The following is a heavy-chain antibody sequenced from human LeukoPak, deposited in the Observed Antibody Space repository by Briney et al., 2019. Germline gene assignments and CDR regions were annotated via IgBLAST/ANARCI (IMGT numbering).Heavy chain of an antibody. CDR3: ARSSTTMTTCDY. Sequence: PSETLSLTCTVSGDSIDKSTYYWGWIRQPPGQGLEWIGSIYYTGSTYYNPSLKSRVTVSVDTSKNQFSLKLSSVTAADTAVYYCARSSTTMTTCDYWGPGTLVTVSS. V-gene: IGHV4-39*01. CDR2: IYYTGST. CDR1: GDSIDKSTYY. D-gene: IGHD4-17*01. J-gene: IGHJ4*02.